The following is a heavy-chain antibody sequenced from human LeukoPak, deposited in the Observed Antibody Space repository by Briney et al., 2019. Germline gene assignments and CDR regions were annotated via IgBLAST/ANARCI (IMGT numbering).Heavy chain of an antibody. CDR2: ISSRGNTM. Sequence: PGGSLRLSCAASGFTFSSYAMSWVRQAPGKGLEWVSYISSRGNTMYYADSVKGRFTISRDNAKNSLYLQMNSLRAEDTAVYYCARGDRDLDYWGQGTLVTVSS. D-gene: IGHD1-26*01. CDR3: ARGDRDLDY. V-gene: IGHV3-48*04. J-gene: IGHJ4*02. CDR1: GFTFSSYA.